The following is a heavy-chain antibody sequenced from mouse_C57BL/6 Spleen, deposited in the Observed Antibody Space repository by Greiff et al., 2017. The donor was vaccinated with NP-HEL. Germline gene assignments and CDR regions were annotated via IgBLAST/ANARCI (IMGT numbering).Heavy chain of an antibody. J-gene: IGHJ3*01. CDR1: GYTFTGYW. CDR3: AREGYYYGSSYGFAY. CDR2: IYPGSGST. V-gene: IGHV1-9*01. Sequence: HSRAELMKPGASVKLSCKATGYTFTGYWIEWVKQRPGHGLEWIGEIYPGSGSTNYNEKFKSKATLTVDTSSSTAYMQLSSLTSEDSAVYYCAREGYYYGSSYGFAYWGQGTLVTVSA. D-gene: IGHD1-1*01.